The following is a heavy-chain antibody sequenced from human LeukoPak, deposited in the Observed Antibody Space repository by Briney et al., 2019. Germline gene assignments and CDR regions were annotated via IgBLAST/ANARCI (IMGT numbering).Heavy chain of an antibody. J-gene: IGHJ4*02. CDR2: IYTSGST. CDR1: GGSISSYY. V-gene: IGHV4-4*07. Sequence: PSETLSLTCTVSGGSISSYYWSWIRQPAGKGLEWIGRIYTSGSTNYNPSLKSRVTMSVDTSKNQFSLNLNSATAADTAVYYCARLLAGCPGGRCRAHFDYWGQGTLVTVSS. CDR3: ARLLAGCPGGRCRAHFDY. D-gene: IGHD2-15*01.